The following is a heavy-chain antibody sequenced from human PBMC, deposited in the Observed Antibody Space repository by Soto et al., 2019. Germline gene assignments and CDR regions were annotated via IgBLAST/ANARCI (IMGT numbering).Heavy chain of an antibody. CDR3: ACIFSGGYGYGFYYYGMDV. CDR2: IYYTGSS. J-gene: IGHJ6*02. CDR1: GGSVSSGNYY. V-gene: IGHV4-61*01. D-gene: IGHD5-18*01. Sequence: PSETLSLTCTVSGGSVSSGNYYWSWIRQPPGKGLEWIGFIYYTGSSNYNPSLKSRVTISLDTSKNQFSLKLSSVTAADTAVYYCACIFSGGYGYGFYYYGMDVWGQGTTVTVSS.